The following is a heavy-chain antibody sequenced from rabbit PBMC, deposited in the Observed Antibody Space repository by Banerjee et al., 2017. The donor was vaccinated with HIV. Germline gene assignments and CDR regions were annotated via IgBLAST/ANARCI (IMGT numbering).Heavy chain of an antibody. CDR1: AFSFSSTNW. CDR2: IYAGNSGRT. Sequence: QSLEESGGDLVKPGASLTLTCTASAFSFSSTNWMCWVRQAPGKGLEWIACIYAGNSGRTYYASWAKGLFTVSKTSSTTVTLQMTSLTAADTATYFCARDLAGVIGWNFNLWGQGTLVTVS. CDR3: ARDLAGVIGWNFNL. J-gene: IGHJ4*01. D-gene: IGHD4-1*01. V-gene: IGHV1S40*01.